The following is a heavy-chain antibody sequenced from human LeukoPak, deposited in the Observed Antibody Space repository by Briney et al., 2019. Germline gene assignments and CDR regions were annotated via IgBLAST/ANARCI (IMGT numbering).Heavy chain of an antibody. CDR1: GYTFTSYG. V-gene: IGHV1-18*01. CDR3: ASHPLHDYGDLFDS. CDR2: ISAYNGNT. Sequence: ASVKVSCKASGYTFTSYGISWVRQAPGQGLEWMGWISAYNGNTNYAQKLQGRVTMTTDTSTSTAYMELRSLRSDDTAVYYCASHPLHDYGDLFDSWGQGTLVTVSS. D-gene: IGHD4-17*01. J-gene: IGHJ4*02.